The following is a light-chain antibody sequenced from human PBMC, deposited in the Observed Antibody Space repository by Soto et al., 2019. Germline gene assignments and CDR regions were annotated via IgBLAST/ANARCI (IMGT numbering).Light chain of an antibody. V-gene: IGKV1-5*03. J-gene: IGKJ2*01. CDR2: KAS. CDR3: QQYNSYPL. Sequence: DIQMTQSPSTLSASVGDRVTITCRASQSISSWLAWYQQKPGKAPKLLIYKASSLESGVPSRFSGSGSGTEFTLTISSLQPDDFATYYCQQYNSYPLFGQGTKLESK. CDR1: QSISSW.